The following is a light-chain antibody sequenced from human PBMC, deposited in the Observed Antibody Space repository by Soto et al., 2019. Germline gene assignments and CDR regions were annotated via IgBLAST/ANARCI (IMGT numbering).Light chain of an antibody. Sequence: DIQMTQSHSTLSASVGDRVTITCRASQSISSWLAWYQQKPGKAPKLLIYDASSLESGIPRRFSGSRSGTEFTFTISNLQPDDFATYNSQQYNSYPFTFGPGTKVDSK. CDR1: QSISSW. J-gene: IGKJ3*01. V-gene: IGKV1-5*01. CDR3: QQYNSYPFT. CDR2: DAS.